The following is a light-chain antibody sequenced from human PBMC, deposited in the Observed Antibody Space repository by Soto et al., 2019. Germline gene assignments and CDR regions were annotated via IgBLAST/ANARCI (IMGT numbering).Light chain of an antibody. CDR1: QSVGSH. Sequence: EIIMTQSPATLSVSPGERATLSCRASQSVGSHLAWYQQKPGQAPRLVIYEASTRAAGLTARFSGSGSGTDFSLTISSLQSEDFAVYYCQQYNKWPLTFGGGTKVEVK. CDR3: QQYNKWPLT. CDR2: EAS. V-gene: IGKV3-15*01. J-gene: IGKJ4*01.